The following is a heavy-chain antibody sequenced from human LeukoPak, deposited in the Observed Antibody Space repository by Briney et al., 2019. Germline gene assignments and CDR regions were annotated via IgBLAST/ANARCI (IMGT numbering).Heavy chain of an antibody. J-gene: IGHJ3*01. CDR1: RFTFSTYA. D-gene: IGHD3-22*01. Sequence: GGSLRLSCAASRFTFSTYAMSWVRQAPGKGLEWVSCIGARYGSTFYADSVKGRFTISRDNSKNTLYLQMNSLRAEDTAVYYCAKDYYYDPVDAFDVWGQGTMVSVSS. CDR2: IGARYGST. CDR3: AKDYYYDPVDAFDV. V-gene: IGHV3-23*01.